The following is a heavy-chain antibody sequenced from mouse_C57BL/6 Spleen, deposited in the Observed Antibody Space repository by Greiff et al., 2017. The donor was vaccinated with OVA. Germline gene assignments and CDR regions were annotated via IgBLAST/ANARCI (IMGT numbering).Heavy chain of an antibody. CDR2: IDPSDSYT. D-gene: IGHD1-1*01. Sequence: QVQLQQPGAELVKPGASVKLSCKASGYTFTSYWMQWVKQRPGQGLEWIGEIDPSDSYTNYNQKFKGKATLTVDTSSSTAYMQLSSLTSEYSAVYYCARVYYYGSSYGFAYWGQGTLVTVSA. CDR1: GYTFTSYW. J-gene: IGHJ3*01. CDR3: ARVYYYGSSYGFAY. V-gene: IGHV1-50*01.